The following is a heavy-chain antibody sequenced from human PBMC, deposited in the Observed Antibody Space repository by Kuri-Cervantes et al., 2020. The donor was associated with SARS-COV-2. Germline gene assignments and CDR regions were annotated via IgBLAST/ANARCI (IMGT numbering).Heavy chain of an antibody. V-gene: IGHV3-74*01. Sequence: GESLKISCATSGFTFSSYWMHWVRPAPGKGLVWVSRINSDGSSTSYADPVKGRFTNSRDNAKNTLYLQMNSLRAEDTAVYYCARAAIKYYYYFYMDVWGKGTTVTVSS. CDR3: ARAAIKYYYYFYMDV. J-gene: IGHJ6*03. CDR2: INSDGSST. CDR1: GFTFSSYW.